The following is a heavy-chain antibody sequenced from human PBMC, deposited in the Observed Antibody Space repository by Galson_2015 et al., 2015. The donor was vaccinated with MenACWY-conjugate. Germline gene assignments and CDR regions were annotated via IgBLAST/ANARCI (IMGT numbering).Heavy chain of an antibody. CDR1: GFTFIYAW. V-gene: IGHV3-15*01. Sequence: SLRLSCAASGFTFIYAWMGWVRQAPGKGLEWVGRIKSIGSGGTIDYAAPVKGRFTISRDDSENMLYLQMNSLKTEDTAVYYCSWIQSSSPEVTLSHFYMDFWGKGTTVTVSS. J-gene: IGHJ6*03. CDR3: SWIQSSSPEVTLSHFYMDF. CDR2: IKSIGSGGTI. D-gene: IGHD5-18*01.